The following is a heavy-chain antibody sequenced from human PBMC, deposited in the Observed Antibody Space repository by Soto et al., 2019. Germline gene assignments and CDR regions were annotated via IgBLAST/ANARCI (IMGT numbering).Heavy chain of an antibody. Sequence: EASVKVSCKASGYTFTGYYMHWVRQAPGQGLEWMGWINPNSGGTNYAQKFQGRVTMTRDTSISTAYMELSRLRSDDTAVYYCARDRTAARGDYYYYYGMDVWGQGTTVTVSS. CDR3: ARDRTAARGDYYYYYGMDV. V-gene: IGHV1-2*02. CDR1: GYTFTGYY. J-gene: IGHJ6*02. CDR2: INPNSGGT. D-gene: IGHD6-13*01.